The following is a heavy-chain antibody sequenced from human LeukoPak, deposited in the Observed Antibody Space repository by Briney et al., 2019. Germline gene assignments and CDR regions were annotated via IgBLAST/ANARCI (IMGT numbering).Heavy chain of an antibody. D-gene: IGHD6-19*01. J-gene: IGHJ4*02. CDR3: ARASDPDSGWYYYFDY. Sequence: GGSLRLSCAASGFTFSSYSMNWVRQAPGKGLEWVSYISSSSSTIYYADSVKGRFTISRDNAKNSLYLQMNSLRDEDTAVYYCARASDPDSGWYYYFDYWGQGTLVTVSS. CDR1: GFTFSSYS. CDR2: ISSSSSTI. V-gene: IGHV3-48*02.